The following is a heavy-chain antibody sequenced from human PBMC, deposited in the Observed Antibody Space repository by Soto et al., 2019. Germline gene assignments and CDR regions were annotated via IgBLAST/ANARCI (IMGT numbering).Heavy chain of an antibody. D-gene: IGHD6-19*01. J-gene: IGHJ4*01. CDR2: INAGNGDT. Sequence: ASVKVSCKASGYTFTAHAIHWVRQAPGQRLEWMGWINAGNGDTDYSQKLQGRVTITRDTSASLAHMELTSLRSEDTAIYYCARGSTSGWPADYWGHGTLVTVSS. CDR1: GYTFTAHA. CDR3: ARGSTSGWPADY. V-gene: IGHV1-3*01.